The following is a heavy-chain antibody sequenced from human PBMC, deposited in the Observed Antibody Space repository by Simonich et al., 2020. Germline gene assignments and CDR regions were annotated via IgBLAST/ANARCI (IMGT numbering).Heavy chain of an antibody. Sequence: QVQLVQSGAEVKKPGASVKVSCKASGYTFTGYYMHWVRQAPGQGLEWRGRNNPNRGGTNYAQKFQGRVTMTRDTSISTAYMELSRLRSDDTAVYYCARDEWFDPWGQGTLVTVSS. J-gene: IGHJ5*02. CDR2: NNPNRGGT. V-gene: IGHV1-2*06. CDR3: ARDEWFDP. CDR1: GYTFTGYY.